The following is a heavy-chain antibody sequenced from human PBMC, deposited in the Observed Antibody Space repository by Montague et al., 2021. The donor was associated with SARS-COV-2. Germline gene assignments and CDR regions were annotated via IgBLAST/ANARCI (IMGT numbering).Heavy chain of an antibody. D-gene: IGHD3-9*01. V-gene: IGHV4-39*01. Sequence: YNPSLNSRVTISVDTSKNQFSLKLSSVTAADTAVYYCAKYLDIFTGYYIDDFDIWGKG. CDR3: AKYLDIFTGYYIDDFDI. J-gene: IGHJ3*02.